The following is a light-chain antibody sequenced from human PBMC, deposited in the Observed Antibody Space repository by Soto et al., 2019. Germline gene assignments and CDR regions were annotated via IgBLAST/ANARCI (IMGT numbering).Light chain of an antibody. CDR1: QSISSY. V-gene: IGKV1-39*01. CDR3: QQSERTPL. Sequence: DIRMTPSPYSVSSTVGDRVTITCRASQSISSYLNWYQQKPGKAPKLLIYAASNLQSGVPSRFSGSGSGTDFTLSISSLQPEDFATYYCQQSERTPLFGPGTKVDIK. CDR2: AAS. J-gene: IGKJ3*01.